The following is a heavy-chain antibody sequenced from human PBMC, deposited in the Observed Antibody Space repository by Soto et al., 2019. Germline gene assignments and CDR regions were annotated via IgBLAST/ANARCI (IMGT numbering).Heavy chain of an antibody. CDR1: GFTFSLYS. V-gene: IGHV3-21*06. CDR3: VRARATDSRPDY. CDR2: ISSSSTYI. Sequence: PVGSLRLSCAASGFTFSLYSMIWVRRAPGKGLDWVSSISSSSTYIYYADSLKGRFTVSRDNAKNSLYLQMDSLRAEDTAMYYCVRARATDSRPDYWGQGTLVTVSS. J-gene: IGHJ4*02. D-gene: IGHD3-22*01.